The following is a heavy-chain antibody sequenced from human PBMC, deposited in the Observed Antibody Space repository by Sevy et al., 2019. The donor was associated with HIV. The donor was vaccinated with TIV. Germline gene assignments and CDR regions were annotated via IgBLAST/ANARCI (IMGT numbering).Heavy chain of an antibody. CDR2: ITGSGGDT. J-gene: IGHJ6*02. V-gene: IGHV3-23*01. D-gene: IGHD2-21*01. Sequence: GGSLRLSCAASGYIFSSYTMTWVRQAPGKGLEWVSGITGSGGDTYYADSVKGRFTISRVNSKSTQYLQMNNLRAEDTAVYYCAKGLREKVYGEGNYYYYYGMDVWGQGTTVTVSS. CDR1: GYIFSSYT. CDR3: AKGLREKVYGEGNYYYYYGMDV.